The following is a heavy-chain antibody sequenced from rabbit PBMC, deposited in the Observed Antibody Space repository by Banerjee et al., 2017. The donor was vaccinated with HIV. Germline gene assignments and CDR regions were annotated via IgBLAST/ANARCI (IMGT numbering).Heavy chain of an antibody. CDR1: GFSFSSYW. CDR3: VRGGLVVVIGNL. CDR2: IYTGSSGTT. D-gene: IGHD8-1*01. J-gene: IGHJ4*01. Sequence: QQQLEESGGDLVKPEGSLTLTCTASGFSFSSYWMCWVRQAPGKGLEWIACIYTGSSGTTYYASWVNGRFTISSHNAQNTLYLQLNSLTAADTATYFCVRGGLVVVIGNLWGQGTLVTVS. V-gene: IGHV1S45*01.